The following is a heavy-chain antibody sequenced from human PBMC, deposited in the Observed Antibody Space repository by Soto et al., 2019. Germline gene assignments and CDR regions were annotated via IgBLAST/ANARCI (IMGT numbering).Heavy chain of an antibody. CDR2: IYYSGST. J-gene: IGHJ4*01. Sequence: PSETLSLTCTVSGGSISSYYWSWIRQPPGKGLEWIGYIYYSGSTNYNPSLKSRVTISVDKSKNQFSLKLSSVTAADTAVYYCARYRMAVMLFDYWGHGTLLTVSS. CDR3: ARYRMAVMLFDY. V-gene: IGHV4-59*12. D-gene: IGHD3-16*01. CDR1: GGSISSYY.